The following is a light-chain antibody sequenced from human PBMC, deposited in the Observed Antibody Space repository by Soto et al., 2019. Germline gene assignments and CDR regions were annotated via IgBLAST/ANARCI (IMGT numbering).Light chain of an antibody. CDR1: QSVDSSF. Sequence: EIVLTQSPGSLSLSPGESATLSCRASQSVDSSFFAWYQQKPGHAPRLLIYGASNRATGIPDRFSGSGSGTDFTLTISRVETEDFAVYYCQQYVSSVTFGQGTKVEV. CDR3: QQYVSSVT. V-gene: IGKV3-20*01. J-gene: IGKJ1*01. CDR2: GAS.